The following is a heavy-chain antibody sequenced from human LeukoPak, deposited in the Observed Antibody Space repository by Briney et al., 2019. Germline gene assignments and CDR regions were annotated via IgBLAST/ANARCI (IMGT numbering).Heavy chain of an antibody. CDR2: IIPILGIA. J-gene: IGHJ6*02. CDR3: ARDRYSGYEWSYYYYGMDV. D-gene: IGHD5-12*01. Sequence: SVKVSCKASGGTFSSYAISWVRQAPGQGLEWMGRIIPILGIANYAQKFQGRVTITADKSTSTAYMELSSLRSEDTAVYYCARDRYSGYEWSYYYYGMDVWGQGTTVTVSS. CDR1: GGTFSSYA. V-gene: IGHV1-69*04.